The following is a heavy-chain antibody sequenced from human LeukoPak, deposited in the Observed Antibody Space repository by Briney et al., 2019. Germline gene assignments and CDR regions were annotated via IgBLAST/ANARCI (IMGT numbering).Heavy chain of an antibody. J-gene: IGHJ3*02. CDR3: ARMGYSSSWYSAFDI. Sequence: GGSLRLSCAASGFTFSSYWMSWVRQAPGKGLEWVANIKQDGSEKYYVDSVKGRFTISRDNAKNSLYLQMNSLRAEDTAVYYCARMGYSSSWYSAFDIWGQGTTVTVSS. V-gene: IGHV3-7*01. D-gene: IGHD6-13*01. CDR1: GFTFSSYW. CDR2: IKQDGSEK.